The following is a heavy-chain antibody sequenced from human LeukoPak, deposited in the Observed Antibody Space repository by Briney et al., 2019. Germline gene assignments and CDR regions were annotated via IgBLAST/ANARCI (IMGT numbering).Heavy chain of an antibody. CDR1: GFTFDDYA. Sequence: PRGSLRLSCAASGFTFDDYAMHWVRQAPGKGLEWVSGISWNSGNIGYADSVKGRFTISRDNAKNSLYLQMNSLRAEDTALYYCAKDISTGTGTLRCFDYWGQGTLVTVSS. J-gene: IGHJ4*02. CDR2: ISWNSGNI. CDR3: AKDISTGTGTLRCFDY. V-gene: IGHV3-9*01. D-gene: IGHD3-9*01.